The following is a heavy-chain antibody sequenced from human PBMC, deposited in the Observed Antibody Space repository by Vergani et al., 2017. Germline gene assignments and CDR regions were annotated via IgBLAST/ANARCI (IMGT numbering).Heavy chain of an antibody. V-gene: IGHV4-39*01. CDR1: GGSISSSRYY. J-gene: IGHJ3*02. Sequence: QVQLQESGPGLVKPSETLSLTCTVSGGSISSSRYYWGWIRQPPGKGLDWIGSIYYSGTTYYNPSLQSRVTISVDTSKNRFSLKVSSVTAADTAVYYCARLLVDMEAFDIWGQGTMVTVSS. CDR3: ARLLVDMEAFDI. CDR2: IYYSGTT. D-gene: IGHD5-12*01.